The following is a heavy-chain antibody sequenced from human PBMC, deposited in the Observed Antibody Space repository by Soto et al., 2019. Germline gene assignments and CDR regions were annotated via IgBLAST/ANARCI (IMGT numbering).Heavy chain of an antibody. V-gene: IGHV3-7*01. CDR3: ARAVFDYDFWSGPDAFDI. J-gene: IGHJ3*02. D-gene: IGHD3-3*01. CDR1: GFTFSSYC. CDR2: IKQDGSEK. Sequence: GGSLRLSCAASGFTFSSYCMSWVRQAPGKGLEWVANIKQDGSEKYYVDSVKGRFTISRDNAKNSLYLQMNSLRAEDTAVYYCARAVFDYDFWSGPDAFDIWGQGTMVTVSS.